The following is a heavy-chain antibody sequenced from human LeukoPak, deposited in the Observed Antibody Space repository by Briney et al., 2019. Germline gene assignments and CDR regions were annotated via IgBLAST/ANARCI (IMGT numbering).Heavy chain of an antibody. D-gene: IGHD2-8*01. V-gene: IGHV3-48*02. J-gene: IGHJ4*02. CDR3: ARTPYCTSGICYNRYYFDF. CDR2: ISRSGTI. CDR1: GFTFSSYS. Sequence: GGSLRLSCAASGFTFSSYSMNWVRQAPGKGLEWVSYISRSGTIYYADSVKGRFTISRDNAKNSLHLQMNSLRDEDTAVYYCARTPYCTSGICYNRYYFDFWGQGALVTVSS.